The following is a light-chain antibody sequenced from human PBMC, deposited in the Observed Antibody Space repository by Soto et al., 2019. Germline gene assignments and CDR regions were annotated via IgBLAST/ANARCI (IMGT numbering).Light chain of an antibody. J-gene: IGLJ1*01. CDR2: DVS. V-gene: IGLV2-14*03. CDR1: SSDVGGYNY. Sequence: QSALTQPASVSGSPGQSITISCTGTSSDVGGYNYVSWYQHHPGKSPKLMIYDVSNRPSGVSNRFSGPKSGNGASLTISGFQAEVEADYYCCSYTTSNTRQIVLGTGTKVTVL. CDR3: CSYTTSNTRQIV.